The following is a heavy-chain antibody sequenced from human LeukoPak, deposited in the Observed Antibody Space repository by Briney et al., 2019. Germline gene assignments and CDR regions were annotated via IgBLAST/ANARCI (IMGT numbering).Heavy chain of an antibody. CDR1: GGSISSSTYY. V-gene: IGHV4-39*07. D-gene: IGHD4-17*01. CDR3: ARTGLATVTETDYYYGMDV. Sequence: PSETLSLTCTVSGGSISSSTYYWGWIRQPPGKGLEWIGSIYYSGSTYYNPSLKSRVTISVDTSKNQFSLKLSSVTAADTAVYYCARTGLATVTETDYYYGMDVWGQGTTVTVSS. CDR2: IYYSGST. J-gene: IGHJ6*02.